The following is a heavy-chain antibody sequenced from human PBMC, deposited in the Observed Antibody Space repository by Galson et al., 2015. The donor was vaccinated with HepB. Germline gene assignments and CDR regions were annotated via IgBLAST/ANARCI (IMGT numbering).Heavy chain of an antibody. V-gene: IGHV1-18*04. CDR2: ISPYYGNT. CDR3: ARAVANTLYYYGMDV. CDR1: GYTFTSYG. J-gene: IGHJ6*02. Sequence: SVKVSCKASGYTFTSYGIGWVRQAPGQGLEWMGWISPYYGNTNYPQKLQGRVTMTTDTSTSTAYMELRSLRPDDTAVYYCARAVANTLYYYGMDVWGQGTTVTVSS. D-gene: IGHD5-12*01.